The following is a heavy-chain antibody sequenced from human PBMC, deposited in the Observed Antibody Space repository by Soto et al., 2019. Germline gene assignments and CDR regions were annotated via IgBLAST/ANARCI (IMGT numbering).Heavy chain of an antibody. Sequence: SVNVSGKASGGTFSSYAISWVRQAPGQGLEWMGGIIPIFGTANYAQKFQGRVTITADESTSTAYMELSSLRSEDTAVYYCARASGYSSSSSPPYYYYGMDVWGQGTTVTVSS. CDR1: GGTFSSYA. J-gene: IGHJ6*02. CDR3: ARASGYSSSSSPPYYYYGMDV. D-gene: IGHD6-6*01. V-gene: IGHV1-69*13. CDR2: IIPIFGTA.